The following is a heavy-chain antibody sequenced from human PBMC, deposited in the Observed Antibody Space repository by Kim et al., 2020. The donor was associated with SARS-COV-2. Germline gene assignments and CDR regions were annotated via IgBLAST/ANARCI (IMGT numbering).Heavy chain of an antibody. J-gene: IGHJ4*02. CDR1: VCTFSSYA. Sequence: SVKVSCKASVCTFSSYAISWVRQAPGQGLEGMGRIIPILGIANYAQKFQGRVTSTADKSTSTAYMVLSSLRSEDTAVYYFAREPHDTGMGRYFDYWGQG. CDR3: AREPHDTGMGRYFDY. V-gene: IGHV1-69*04. D-gene: IGHD5-18*01. CDR2: IIPILGIA.